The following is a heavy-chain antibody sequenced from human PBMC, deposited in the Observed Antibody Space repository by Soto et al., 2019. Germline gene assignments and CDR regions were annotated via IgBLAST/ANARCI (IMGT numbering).Heavy chain of an antibody. V-gene: IGHV3-15*04. CDR1: GFTFSDAW. CDR3: TSRLSIFYGMDV. Sequence: EVQLVESGGGLVKPGGSLRLSCAASGFTFSDAWMSWVRQAPGKGLERVGHIESKTDGGTTDLAAPVKGRFTISRDDSKNTLYLQMNSLKTEDTAVYYCTSRLSIFYGMDVWGQGTTVTVSS. CDR2: IESKTDGGTT. D-gene: IGHD3-3*01. J-gene: IGHJ6*02.